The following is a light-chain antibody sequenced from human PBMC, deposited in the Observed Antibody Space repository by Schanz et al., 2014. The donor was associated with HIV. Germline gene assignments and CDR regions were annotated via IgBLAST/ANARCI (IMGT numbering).Light chain of an antibody. CDR2: TTS. CDR1: ERISRW. Sequence: DIQMTQSPSTLSASVGDRVTITCRASERISRWLAWYQQRPGKAPRLLIHTTSTLQTGAPSRFSGSGSGTEFTLTISSLEPDDFATYFCQQFTSYPYTFGQGTKLEIK. J-gene: IGKJ2*01. V-gene: IGKV1-5*03. CDR3: QQFTSYPYT.